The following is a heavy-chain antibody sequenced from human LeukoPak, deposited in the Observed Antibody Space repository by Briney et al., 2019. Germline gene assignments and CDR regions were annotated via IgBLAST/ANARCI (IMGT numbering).Heavy chain of an antibody. CDR1: GVSFSGDY. J-gene: IGHJ4*02. V-gene: IGHV4-34*01. CDR3: ARGPAVIHYYFDY. CDR2: INHSGST. D-gene: IGHD2-21*01. Sequence: SETLSLTCAVYGVSFSGDYWSWIRQPPGKGLEWIGEINHSGSTNYNPSLKSRVTISVDTSKNQFSLKLSSVTAADTAVYYCARGPAVIHYYFDYWGQGTLVTVSS.